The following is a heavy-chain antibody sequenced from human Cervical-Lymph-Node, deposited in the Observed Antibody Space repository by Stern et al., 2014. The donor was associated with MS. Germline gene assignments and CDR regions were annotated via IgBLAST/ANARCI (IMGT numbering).Heavy chain of an antibody. J-gene: IGHJ6*02. V-gene: IGHV3-30*04. Sequence: VQLVESGGGVVQPGRSLRLSCAASGFPFSTYSMHWVRQAPGQGLEWVAVILHDGTNKYNADSVRGRFTISRDNSKNTLYLQMNNLRGEDTAVYYCARDRAHGDYGKDYFGMDVWGQGTTVTVSS. CDR2: ILHDGTNK. D-gene: IGHD4-17*01. CDR3: ARDRAHGDYGKDYFGMDV. CDR1: GFPFSTYS.